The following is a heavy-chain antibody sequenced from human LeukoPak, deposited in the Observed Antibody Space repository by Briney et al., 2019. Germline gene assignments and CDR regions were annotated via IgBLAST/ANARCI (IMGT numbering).Heavy chain of an antibody. CDR1: GGTFSSYA. Sequence: AASVKVSCKASGGTFSSYAISWVRQAPGQGLEWMGRIIPIFGIANYAQKFQGRVAITADKSTSTAYMELSSLRSEDTAVYYCARVRSIVVVPAVSEVGFDYWGQGTLVTVSS. V-gene: IGHV1-69*04. D-gene: IGHD2-2*01. CDR2: IIPIFGIA. J-gene: IGHJ4*02. CDR3: ARVRSIVVVPAVSEVGFDY.